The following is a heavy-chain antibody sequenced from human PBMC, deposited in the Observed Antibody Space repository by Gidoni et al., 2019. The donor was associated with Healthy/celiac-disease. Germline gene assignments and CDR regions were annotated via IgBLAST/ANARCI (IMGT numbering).Heavy chain of an antibody. CDR1: GFTFSSYS. CDR3: ARDTVVVVAATPDAFDI. CDR2: ISSSSSYI. V-gene: IGHV3-21*01. D-gene: IGHD2-15*01. J-gene: IGHJ3*02. Sequence: EVQLVESGGGLVKPGGALRPSCAASGFTFSSYSMNWVRQAPGKGLEWVSSISSSSSYIYYADSVKGRFTISRDNAKNSLYLQMNSLRAEDTAVYYCARDTVVVVAATPDAFDIWGQGTMVTVSS.